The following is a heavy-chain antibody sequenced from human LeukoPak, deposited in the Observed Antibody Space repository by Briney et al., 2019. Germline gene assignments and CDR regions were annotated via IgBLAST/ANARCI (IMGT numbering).Heavy chain of an antibody. CDR2: IRYDGSNK. CDR1: GFTFSGYD. Sequence: GGSLRLSCAASGFTFSGYDMHWVRQAPGKGLEWVAFIRYDGSNKYYTDSVKGRFTISRDNSKNTLYLQMNSLRPEDTAVYYCAKASAIDYCGQGNLVIVSS. CDR3: AKASAIDY. V-gene: IGHV3-30*02. J-gene: IGHJ4*02.